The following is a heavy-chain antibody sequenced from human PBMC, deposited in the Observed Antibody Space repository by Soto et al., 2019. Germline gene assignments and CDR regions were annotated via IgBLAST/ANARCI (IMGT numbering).Heavy chain of an antibody. CDR3: ARVDSSSYYFDY. V-gene: IGHV4-39*01. Sequence: QLQLQESGPGLVKPSETLSLTCTVSGGSISSSSYYWGWIRQPPGKGLEWIGSIYYSGRTYYNPSLKSRFTISVDTSKNQFSRKLSSVTAADTAVYYCARVDSSSYYFDYWGQGTLVTVSS. CDR2: IYYSGRT. D-gene: IGHD6-6*01. J-gene: IGHJ4*02. CDR1: GGSISSSSYY.